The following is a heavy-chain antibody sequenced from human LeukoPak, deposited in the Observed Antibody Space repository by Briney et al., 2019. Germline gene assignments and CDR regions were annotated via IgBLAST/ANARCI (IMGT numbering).Heavy chain of an antibody. V-gene: IGHV3-48*03. CDR1: GFSFSSNE. D-gene: IGHD3-10*01. J-gene: IGHJ4*02. CDR3: GRYLNY. CDR2: ITTSEIT. Sequence: PGGSLRLSCAASGFSFSSNEMNWVRQAPGKGPEWVSHITTSEITYYADSVKGRFTISRDNAKNSLYLQMTSLRVEDTAVYYCGRYLNYWGQGTLATVSS.